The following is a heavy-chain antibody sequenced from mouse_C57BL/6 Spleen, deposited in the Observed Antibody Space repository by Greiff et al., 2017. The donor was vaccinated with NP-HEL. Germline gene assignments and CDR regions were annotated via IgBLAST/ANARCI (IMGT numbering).Heavy chain of an antibody. J-gene: IGHJ1*03. CDR3: ARGGDYDSNYDWYFDV. CDR1: GYAFSSYW. V-gene: IGHV1-80*01. CDR2: IYPGDGDT. Sequence: VQLQQSGAELVKPGASVKISCKASGYAFSSYWMNWVKQRPGKGLEWIGQIYPGDGDTNYNGKFKGKATLTADKSSSTAYMQLSSLTSEDSAVYVCARGGDYDSNYDWYFDVWGTGTTVTVSS. D-gene: IGHD2-5*01.